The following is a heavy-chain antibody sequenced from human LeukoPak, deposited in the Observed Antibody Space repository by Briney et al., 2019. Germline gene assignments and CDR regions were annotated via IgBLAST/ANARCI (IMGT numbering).Heavy chain of an antibody. V-gene: IGHV3-9*01. D-gene: IGHD5-12*01. Sequence: GGSLRLSCVASGFFFDDYGMHWVRQVPGKGLEWVSGISWQSRTRKYADSVRGRFTISRDNAKNSLYLQMNSLRAEDTAVYYCARDSGYAGMDVWGQGTTVTVSS. CDR1: GFFFDDYG. CDR2: ISWQSRTR. CDR3: ARDSGYAGMDV. J-gene: IGHJ6*02.